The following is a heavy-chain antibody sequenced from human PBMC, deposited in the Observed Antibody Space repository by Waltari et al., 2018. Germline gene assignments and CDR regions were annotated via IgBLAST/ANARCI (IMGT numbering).Heavy chain of an antibody. D-gene: IGHD6-13*01. CDR1: GFPFGTYS. Sequence: EVQLLESGGGLVQPGGSLRLSCAASGFPFGTYSMGWVRQGPGKGLEWVSAISDNSRSTYYADSVKGRFTISRDNSKNALYLQMNSLRAEDTAIYYCAKRAYSSSWFWFDPWGQGTLVTVSS. CDR3: AKRAYSSSWFWFDP. J-gene: IGHJ5*02. V-gene: IGHV3-23*01. CDR2: ISDNSRST.